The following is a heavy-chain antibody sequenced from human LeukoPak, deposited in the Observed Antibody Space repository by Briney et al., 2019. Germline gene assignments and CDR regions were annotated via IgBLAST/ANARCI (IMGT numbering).Heavy chain of an antibody. CDR1: GFTFSSYS. Sequence: GGSLRLSCTGSGFTFSSYSMNWVRQAPGKGLEWVSSISSSSSYIYYADSVKGRFTISRDNAKNSLYLQMNSLRVEDTAVYYCARHVVAVGFDYWGQGTLVTVSS. D-gene: IGHD3-22*01. J-gene: IGHJ4*02. CDR2: ISSSSSYI. CDR3: ARHVVAVGFDY. V-gene: IGHV3-21*01.